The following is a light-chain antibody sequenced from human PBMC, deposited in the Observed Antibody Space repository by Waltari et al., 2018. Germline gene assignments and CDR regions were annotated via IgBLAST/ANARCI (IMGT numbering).Light chain of an antibody. CDR2: ATS. CDR3: HQYYIPPLT. Sequence: DIQMTQASSSLSASVGDRVNITCRDSRSVSIYLNWYQQKPGKAPNLLIYATSALQTGVPSRFSGSGSGTDFTLTVSSLQAEDVAVYYCHQYYIPPLTFGQGTRLEIK. CDR1: RSVSIY. V-gene: IGKV1-39*01. J-gene: IGKJ5*01.